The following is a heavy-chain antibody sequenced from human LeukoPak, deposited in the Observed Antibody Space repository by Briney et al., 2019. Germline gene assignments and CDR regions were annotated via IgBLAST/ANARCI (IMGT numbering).Heavy chain of an antibody. CDR2: INHSGST. J-gene: IGHJ4*02. V-gene: IGHV4-34*01. D-gene: IGHD7-27*01. CDR3: ARGRNWGIDY. Sequence: SETLSLTCAVYGGSFSGYYWSWIRQPPGKGPEWIGEINHSGSTNYNPSLKSRVTISVDTSKNQFSLKLSSVTAADTAVYYCARGRNWGIDYWGQGTLVTVSS. CDR1: GGSFSGYY.